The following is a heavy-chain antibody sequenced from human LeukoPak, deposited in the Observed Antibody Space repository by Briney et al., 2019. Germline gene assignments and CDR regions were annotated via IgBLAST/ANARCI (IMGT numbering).Heavy chain of an antibody. Sequence: SETLSLTCAVYGGSFSGYCWSWIRQHPGKGLEWIGYIHHSGSTYYNPSLKSRVIISVDTSKNQFSLKLNSVTAADTAVYYCASYGSGSYRFDPWGQGTLVTVSS. CDR3: ASYGSGSYRFDP. CDR1: GGSFSGYC. J-gene: IGHJ5*02. CDR2: IHHSGST. D-gene: IGHD3-10*01. V-gene: IGHV4-34*09.